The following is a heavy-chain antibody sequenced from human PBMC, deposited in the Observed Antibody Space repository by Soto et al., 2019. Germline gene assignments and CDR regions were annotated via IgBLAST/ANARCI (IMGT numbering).Heavy chain of an antibody. V-gene: IGHV4-34*01. CDR3: ATGRGVRGVIITTYYYYGLDV. Sequence: SETLSLTCAVYGGSFSGYYWRWIRQPPGKGLEWIGEINHRGSTNYNPSLKSRVTISVDTSKNQFSLKLSSVSASDTAVYYCATGRGVRGVIITTYYYYGLDVWGQGTTVTVSS. J-gene: IGHJ6*02. D-gene: IGHD3-10*01. CDR1: GGSFSGYY. CDR2: INHRGST.